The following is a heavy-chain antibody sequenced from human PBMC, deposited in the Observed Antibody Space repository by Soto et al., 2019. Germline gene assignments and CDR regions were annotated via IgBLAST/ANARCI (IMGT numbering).Heavy chain of an antibody. CDR3: AREVRGYYHFSAGPSTHPLYGMEV. CDR2: IYYSGST. J-gene: IGHJ6*01. Sequence: SETLSLTCTVSGGSISSGDYYWSWIRQPPGKGLEWIGYIYYSGSTYYNPSLKSRVTISVDTAKNQFSLKLSSVTAADTAVHYCAREVRGYYHFSAGPSTHPLYGMEVWGQETTVTVSS. CDR1: GGSISSGDYY. V-gene: IGHV4-30-4*01. D-gene: IGHD3-3*01.